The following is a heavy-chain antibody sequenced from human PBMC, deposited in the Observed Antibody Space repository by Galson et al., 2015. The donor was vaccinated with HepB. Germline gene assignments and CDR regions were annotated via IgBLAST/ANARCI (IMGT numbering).Heavy chain of an antibody. J-gene: IGHJ3*02. CDR2: ISYDGSNK. CDR1: GFTFSSYA. V-gene: IGHV3-30*04. D-gene: IGHD5-12*01. Sequence: SLRLSCAASGFTFSSYAMHWVRQAPGKGLEWVAVISYDGSNKYYADSVKGRFTISRDNSKNTLYLQMNSLRAEDTAVYYCAGDIVAPTRNAFDIWGQGTMVTVSS. CDR3: AGDIVAPTRNAFDI.